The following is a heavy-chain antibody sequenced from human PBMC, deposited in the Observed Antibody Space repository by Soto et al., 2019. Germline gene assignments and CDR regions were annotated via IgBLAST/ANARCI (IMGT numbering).Heavy chain of an antibody. Sequence: SETLSLTCAVYGGSFSGYYWCWIRQPPGKGLEWIGEINHSGSTNYNPSLKSRVTISVDTSKNQFSLKLSSVTAADTAVYYCARGYYYGSGIYYYYYYGMDVWGQGTTVTVSS. V-gene: IGHV4-34*01. D-gene: IGHD3-10*01. CDR3: ARGYYYGSGIYYYYYYGMDV. J-gene: IGHJ6*02. CDR1: GGSFSGYY. CDR2: INHSGST.